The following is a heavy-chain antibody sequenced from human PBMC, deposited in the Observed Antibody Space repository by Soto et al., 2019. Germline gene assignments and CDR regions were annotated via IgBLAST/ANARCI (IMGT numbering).Heavy chain of an antibody. Sequence: VQLLESGGGLVQPGGSLRLSCAASGFTFSSYAMSWVRQAPGKGLEWVSAISGSGGSTYYADSVKGRFTISRDNSKNTLYLQMNSLRAEDTAVYYCATRGVVVVAATPDAFDIWGQGTMVTVSS. J-gene: IGHJ3*02. V-gene: IGHV3-23*01. CDR2: ISGSGGST. D-gene: IGHD2-15*01. CDR3: ATRGVVVVAATPDAFDI. CDR1: GFTFSSYA.